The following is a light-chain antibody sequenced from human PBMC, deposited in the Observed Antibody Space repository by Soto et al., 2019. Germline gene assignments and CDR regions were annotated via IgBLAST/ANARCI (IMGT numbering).Light chain of an antibody. CDR1: TPNIGSNY. CDR2: RNN. J-gene: IGLJ2*01. V-gene: IGLV1-47*01. CDR3: QSYNSSLTGWV. Sequence: QSGLTQPPSASGTPGQRVIISCSGKTPNIGSNYVYWYRHLPGTAPQLLIYRNNQRPSGVPDRFSGSKSGTSASLDITALQAVDEADYYCQSYNSSLTGWVFGGGTQLTVL.